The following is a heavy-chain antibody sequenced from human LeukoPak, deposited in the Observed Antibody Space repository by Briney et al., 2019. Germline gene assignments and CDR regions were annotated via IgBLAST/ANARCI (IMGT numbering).Heavy chain of an antibody. V-gene: IGHV4-59*01. Sequence: PSETLSLTCTVSGGSISSYYWSWIRQPPGKGLEWIGYIYYSGSTNYNPSLKSRVTISVDTSKNQFSLKLSSVTAADTAVYYCAIDGYNPFAYWGQGTLVTVSS. CDR1: GGSISSYY. CDR3: AIDGYNPFAY. J-gene: IGHJ4*01. CDR2: IYYSGST. D-gene: IGHD5-24*01.